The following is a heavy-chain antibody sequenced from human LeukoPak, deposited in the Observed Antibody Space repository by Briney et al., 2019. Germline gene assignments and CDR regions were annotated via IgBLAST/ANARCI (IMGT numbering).Heavy chain of an antibody. CDR2: ISRSSSAI. CDR1: GFTFSSYS. CDR3: AKFSGSGSYSQYFDY. J-gene: IGHJ4*02. V-gene: IGHV3-48*01. Sequence: GGSLRLSCAASGFTFSSYSINWVRQAPGKGLEWVSYISRSSSAIYHADSVKGRFTISRDNAKNSLYLQMNSLRAEDTAVYYCAKFSGSGSYSQYFDYWGQGTLVTVSS. D-gene: IGHD3-10*01.